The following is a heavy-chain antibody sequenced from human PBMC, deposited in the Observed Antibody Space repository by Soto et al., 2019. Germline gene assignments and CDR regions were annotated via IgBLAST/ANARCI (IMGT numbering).Heavy chain of an antibody. Sequence: GGSLRLSCTASGFNTRFYSMSWVRQTPGKGLEWVASISSGSDSIFYADSVKGRFTVSRDNAKNSLFLQMNNLRAEDTAVYFCARDRSADRFVQYFQHWGQGTQVTVSS. J-gene: IGHJ1*01. CDR2: ISSGSDSI. D-gene: IGHD6-19*01. V-gene: IGHV3-21*01. CDR3: ARDRSADRFVQYFQH. CDR1: GFNTRFYS.